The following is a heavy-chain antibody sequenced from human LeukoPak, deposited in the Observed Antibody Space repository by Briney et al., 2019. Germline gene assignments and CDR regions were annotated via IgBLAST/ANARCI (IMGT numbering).Heavy chain of an antibody. CDR2: MNPYSTNT. CDR3: ARATRGDLLSEF. D-gene: IGHD2/OR15-2a*01. J-gene: IGHJ4*02. V-gene: IGHV1-8*01. Sequence: ASVKVSCKTSGYTFANYDITGVRQAPGRGLEWMGWMNPYSTNTGYARQFQGRLSMTRDISITTAYMELSSLRSEDTAVYYCARATRGDLLSEFWGQRSLITVSS. CDR1: GYTFANYD.